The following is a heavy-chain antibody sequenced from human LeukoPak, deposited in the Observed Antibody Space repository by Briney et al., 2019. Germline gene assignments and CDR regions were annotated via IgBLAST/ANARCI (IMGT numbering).Heavy chain of an antibody. CDR3: ASVSYDFWSGYYMGY. CDR2: IIPIFGTA. CDR1: GGTFSSYA. D-gene: IGHD3-3*01. J-gene: IGHJ4*02. V-gene: IGHV1-69*05. Sequence: SVKVSCKASGGTFSSYAISWVRQAPGQGLEWMGGIIPIFGTANYAQKLQGRVTMTTDTSTSTAYMELRSLRSDDTAVYYCASVSYDFWSGYYMGYWGQGTLVTVSS.